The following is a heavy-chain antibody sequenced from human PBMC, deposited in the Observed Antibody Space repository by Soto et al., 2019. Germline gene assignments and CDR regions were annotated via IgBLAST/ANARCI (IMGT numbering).Heavy chain of an antibody. V-gene: IGHV3-72*01. CDR3: ARGGSGLGLTYLAS. J-gene: IGHJ4*02. CDR1: GFTFSDHY. D-gene: IGHD3-10*01. Sequence: GGSLRLSCAVSGFTFSDHYMDWVRQAPGKGLEWVGRTRNKANSYATEYAASVKGRFAISRDDSKNSLYLQMDSLRAEDTAVYYCARGGSGLGLTYLASWGQGTLVTVSS. CDR2: TRNKANSYAT.